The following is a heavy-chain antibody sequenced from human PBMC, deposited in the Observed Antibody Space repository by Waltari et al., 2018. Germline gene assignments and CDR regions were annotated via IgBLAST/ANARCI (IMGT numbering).Heavy chain of an antibody. CDR3: AREYDFWSGYSAPGY. V-gene: IGHV1-69*12. J-gene: IGHJ4*02. D-gene: IGHD3-3*01. CDR2: LIPIFGTA. Sequence: QVQLGQSGAEVKKPGSSVKVCCKASGGTFSSYAISGVRQAPGQGLEWMGGLIPIFGTANYAQKYQGRVTITADESTRTAYMELSSLRSEDTAVYYCAREYDFWSGYSAPGYWGQGTLVTVSS. CDR1: GGTFSSYA.